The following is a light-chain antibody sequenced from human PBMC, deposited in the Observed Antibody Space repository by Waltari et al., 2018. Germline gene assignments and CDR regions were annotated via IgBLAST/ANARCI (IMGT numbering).Light chain of an antibody. V-gene: IGKV1-39*01. J-gene: IGKJ3*01. CDR2: AAS. CDR3: QQSYSTPFT. Sequence: DIQMTQSPSSLAASVGDRVTITCRASQSISTYVNWYQQKPGKVPKFLIYAASSLHGGVPSRFSGSGSGTDFTLTISSLQPEDFATYYCQQSYSTPFTFGPGTIVDIK. CDR1: QSISTY.